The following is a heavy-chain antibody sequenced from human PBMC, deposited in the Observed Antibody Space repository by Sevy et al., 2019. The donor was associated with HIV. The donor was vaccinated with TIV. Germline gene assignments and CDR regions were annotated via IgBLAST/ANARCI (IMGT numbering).Heavy chain of an antibody. Sequence: GGSLRLSCAGSGFTFSSYAMHWVRQAPGQGLERVGVISNDGSNNYYADSVKGRLTISRDNSRNTLYLQMDSLSIEDTVVYYCARVGGSSSWFDPWGQGTLVTVSS. J-gene: IGHJ5*02. CDR3: ARVGGSSSWFDP. CDR1: GFTFSSYA. V-gene: IGHV3-30-3*01. D-gene: IGHD1-26*01. CDR2: ISNDGSNN.